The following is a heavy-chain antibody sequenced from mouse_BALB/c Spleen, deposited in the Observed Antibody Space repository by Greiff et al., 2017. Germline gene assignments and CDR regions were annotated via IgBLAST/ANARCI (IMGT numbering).Heavy chain of an antibody. D-gene: IGHD2-13*01. V-gene: IGHV5-4*02. Sequence: EVQRVESGGGLVKPGGSLKLSCAASGFTFSDYYMYWVRQTPEKRLEWVATISDGGSYTYYPDSVKGRFTISRDNAKNNLYLQMSSLKSEDTAMYYCARGGDQAWFAYWGQGTLVTVSA. CDR1: GFTFSDYY. CDR2: ISDGGSYT. J-gene: IGHJ3*01. CDR3: ARGGDQAWFAY.